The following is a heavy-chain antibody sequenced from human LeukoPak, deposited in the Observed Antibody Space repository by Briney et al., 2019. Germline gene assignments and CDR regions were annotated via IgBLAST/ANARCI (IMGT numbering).Heavy chain of an antibody. CDR2: IISSSSYI. J-gene: IGHJ5*02. D-gene: IGHD3-10*01. CDR3: AREGYYGSGSYYPNWFDR. V-gene: IGHV3-21*01. CDR1: GFTFSSYS. Sequence: PGGSLRLSRAASGFTFSSYSMNWVRQAPGRGLEWVSSIISSSSYIYYADSVKGRFTISRDNGKNSLYLQMNSLRAEDTAVYYCAREGYYGSGSYYPNWFDRWGQGTLVTVYS.